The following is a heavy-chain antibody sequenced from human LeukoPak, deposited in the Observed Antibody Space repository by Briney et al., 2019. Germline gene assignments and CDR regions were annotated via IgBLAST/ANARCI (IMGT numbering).Heavy chain of an antibody. D-gene: IGHD6-19*01. CDR1: GFTFSSYS. J-gene: IGHJ4*02. V-gene: IGHV3-21*01. CDR2: TSSSSSYI. Sequence: GGSLRLSCAASGFTFSSYSMNWVRQAPGKGLEWVSFTSSSSSYIYYADSVKGRFTISRDNAKNSLYLQMNSLRAEDTAVYYCASSIAVAGTDYWGQGTLVTVSS. CDR3: ASSIAVAGTDY.